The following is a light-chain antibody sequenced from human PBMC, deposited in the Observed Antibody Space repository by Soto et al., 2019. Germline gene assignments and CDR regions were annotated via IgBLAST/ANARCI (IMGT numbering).Light chain of an antibody. CDR3: QQAYSTTWT. J-gene: IGKJ1*01. CDR1: QSISTY. CDR2: ATS. Sequence: DIQMTQSPSSMSASVGDRVTITCRQSQSISTYLHWYQQKPGTAPKLXIYATSNLQSGVPSRFSGSGSGTDFTLTINSLQPEDFATYYCQQAYSTTWTFGQGTKVDIK. V-gene: IGKV1-39*01.